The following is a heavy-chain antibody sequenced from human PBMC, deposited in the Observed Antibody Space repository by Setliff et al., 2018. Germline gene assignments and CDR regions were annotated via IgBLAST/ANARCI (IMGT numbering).Heavy chain of an antibody. CDR2: INHRGST. J-gene: IGHJ4*02. D-gene: IGHD6-6*01. Sequence: PSETLSLTCAAYGGTFSDYYWTWIRQPPGKGLEWVGEINHRGSTNYNPSLKSRVPISVDTSKDQFSLKVISMTAADTAVYYCARGRNIAARLLDSWGQGTLVTVSS. CDR1: GGTFSDYY. V-gene: IGHV4-34*01. CDR3: ARGRNIAARLLDS.